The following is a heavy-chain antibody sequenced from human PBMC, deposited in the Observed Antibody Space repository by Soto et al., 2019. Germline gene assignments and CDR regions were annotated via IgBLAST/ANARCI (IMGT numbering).Heavy chain of an antibody. J-gene: IGHJ5*02. D-gene: IGHD3-22*01. CDR1: GGSISGSY. Sequence: ASETLSLTCSVSGGSISGSYWSWIRQSPGKGLEWLGYVYYSGSTNYNPSLKSRVTISVDTSKNQFSLKLSSVTAADTAVYYCASSYDSSGYNWFDPWGQGTLVTSPQ. CDR3: ASSYDSSGYNWFDP. V-gene: IGHV4-59*01. CDR2: VYYSGST.